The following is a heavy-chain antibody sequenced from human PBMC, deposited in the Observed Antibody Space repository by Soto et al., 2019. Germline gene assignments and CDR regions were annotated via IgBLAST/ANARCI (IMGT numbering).Heavy chain of an antibody. D-gene: IGHD3-22*01. V-gene: IGHV3-23*04. CDR2: ISGSGGST. CDR3: AKFDSSGYYSDYYGMDV. Sequence: VQLVQSGAEVKKPGASVKVSCKASGYTFTSYYMHWVRQAPGKGLEWVSAISGSGGSTYYADSVKGRFTISRDNSKNTLYLQMNSLRAEDTAVYYCAKFDSSGYYSDYYGMDVWGQGTTVTVSS. CDR1: GYTFTSYY. J-gene: IGHJ6*02.